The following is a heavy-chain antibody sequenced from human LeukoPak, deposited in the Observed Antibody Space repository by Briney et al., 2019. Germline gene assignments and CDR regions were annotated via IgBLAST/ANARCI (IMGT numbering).Heavy chain of an antibody. Sequence: TGGSLRLSCAASGFTFSSYEMNWVRQAPGKGLEWVSYISSSGSTIYCADSVKGRLIISRDNAKNSLYLQMNSLRAEDTAVYYCAREREYFDYWGQGTLVTVSS. CDR2: ISSSGSTI. D-gene: IGHD1-26*01. J-gene: IGHJ4*02. V-gene: IGHV3-48*03. CDR1: GFTFSSYE. CDR3: AREREYFDY.